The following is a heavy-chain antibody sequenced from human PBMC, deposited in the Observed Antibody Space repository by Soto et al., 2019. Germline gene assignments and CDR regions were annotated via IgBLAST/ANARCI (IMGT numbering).Heavy chain of an antibody. V-gene: IGHV3-11*05. D-gene: IGHD6-13*01. CDR3: AREGIAAAGTCDY. J-gene: IGHJ4*02. CDR2: ISSSSSYT. Sequence: QVQLVESGGGLVKPGGSLRLSCAASGFTFSDYYMSWIRQAPGKGLEWVSYISSSSSYTNYADSVKGRFTISRDNAKNSLYLQMNGLRAEDTAVYYCAREGIAAAGTCDYWGQGTLVTVSS. CDR1: GFTFSDYY.